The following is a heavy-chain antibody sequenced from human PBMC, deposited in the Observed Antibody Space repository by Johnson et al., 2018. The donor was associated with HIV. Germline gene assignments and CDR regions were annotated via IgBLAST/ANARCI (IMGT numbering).Heavy chain of an antibody. J-gene: IGHJ3*02. CDR1: GFTLSSCA. D-gene: IGHD3-22*01. CDR2: LSYAGSKT. V-gene: IGHV3-30*18. CDR3: AKETRDSRSAFDI. Sequence: VQMVELGRGVVHPRMYLKLACAASGFTLSSCAIHWVRQAPGKGLEWVPVLSYAGSKTYYAEPVKGQFTISRDNSKTTLYLQMNSLRPEDTAVYYCAKETRDSRSAFDIWGQGTMVTVSS.